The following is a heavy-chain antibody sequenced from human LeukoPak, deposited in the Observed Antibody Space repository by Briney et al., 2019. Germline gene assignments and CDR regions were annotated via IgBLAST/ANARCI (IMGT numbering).Heavy chain of an antibody. CDR1: DDSFSSHY. Sequence: SETLSLTCAVSDDSFSSHYWTWIRQPPGKGLEWIGYISYIGRTNYNPSLKSRVTISIDASKNQFSLKLTSVTAADTAVYYCARDLVTVTKGFDIWGQGTMVSVSS. CDR3: ARDLVTVTKGFDI. CDR2: ISYIGRT. V-gene: IGHV4-59*11. J-gene: IGHJ3*02. D-gene: IGHD4-17*01.